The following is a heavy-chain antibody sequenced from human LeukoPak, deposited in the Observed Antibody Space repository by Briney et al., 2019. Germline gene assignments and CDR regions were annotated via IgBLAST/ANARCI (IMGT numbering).Heavy chain of an antibody. CDR2: IIPIFGTA. CDR3: ARDRRFGDPLDY. V-gene: IGHV1-69*13. CDR1: GGTFSSYA. J-gene: IGHJ4*02. D-gene: IGHD3-10*01. Sequence: SVKVSCKASGGTFSSYAISWVRQAPGQGLEWMGGIIPIFGTANYAQKFQGRVTITADESTSTAYMELSSLRSEDTAVYYCARDRRFGDPLDYWGQGTLVTVSS.